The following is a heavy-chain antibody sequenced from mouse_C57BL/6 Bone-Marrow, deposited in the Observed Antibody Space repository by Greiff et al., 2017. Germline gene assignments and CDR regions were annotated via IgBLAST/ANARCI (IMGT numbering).Heavy chain of an antibody. Sequence: EVKLQESGPGLVKPSQSLSLTCSVTGYSITSGYYWNWIRQFPGNKLEWMGYISYDGNNNYNPSLKKRISITRDTSKNQFFLKLNSVTTEDTATYYCARDYYGSREPPVWGTGTTVTVSS. V-gene: IGHV3-6*01. D-gene: IGHD1-1*01. CDR3: ARDYYGSREPPV. CDR1: GYSITSGYY. CDR2: ISYDGNN. J-gene: IGHJ1*03.